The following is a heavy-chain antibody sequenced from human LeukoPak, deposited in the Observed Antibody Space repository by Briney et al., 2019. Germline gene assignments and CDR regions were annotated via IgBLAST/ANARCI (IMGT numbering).Heavy chain of an antibody. Sequence: GGSLRLSCAASGFTFSSYWMHWVRQAPGKGLVWVSRINSDGSSTSYADSVKGRFTISRDNAKNTLYLQMNSLRAEDTAVYYCARDEPSSSWSDAFDIWGQGTMVTVSS. J-gene: IGHJ3*02. CDR2: INSDGSST. D-gene: IGHD6-13*01. CDR1: GFTFSSYW. CDR3: ARDEPSSSWSDAFDI. V-gene: IGHV3-74*01.